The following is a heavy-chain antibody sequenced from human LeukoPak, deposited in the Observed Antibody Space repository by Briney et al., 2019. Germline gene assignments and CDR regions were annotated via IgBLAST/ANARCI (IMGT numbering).Heavy chain of an antibody. CDR3: ARGRSGYSYRFDY. CDR1: GGTFSSYA. CDR2: IIPIFGTA. D-gene: IGHD5-18*01. Sequence: SVKVSCKASGGTFSSYAISWVRQAPGQGLEWMGGIIPIFGTANYAQKFQGRVTITAGESTSTAYMELSSLRSEDTAVYYCARGRSGYSYRFDYWGQGTLVTVSS. J-gene: IGHJ4*02. V-gene: IGHV1-69*01.